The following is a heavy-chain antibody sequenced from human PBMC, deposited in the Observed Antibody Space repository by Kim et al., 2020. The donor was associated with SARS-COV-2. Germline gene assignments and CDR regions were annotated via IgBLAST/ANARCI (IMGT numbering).Heavy chain of an antibody. CDR2: IKSKTDGGTT. J-gene: IGHJ6*02. D-gene: IGHD2-15*01. CDR1: GFTFSNAW. Sequence: GGSLRLSCAASGFTFSNAWMSWVRQAPGKGLEWVGRIKSKTDGGTTDYAAPVKGRFTISRDDSKNTLYLQMNSLKTEDTAVYYCTTDPYCSGGSCPIYYYYGMDVWGQGTTVTVSS. V-gene: IGHV3-15*01. CDR3: TTDPYCSGGSCPIYYYYGMDV.